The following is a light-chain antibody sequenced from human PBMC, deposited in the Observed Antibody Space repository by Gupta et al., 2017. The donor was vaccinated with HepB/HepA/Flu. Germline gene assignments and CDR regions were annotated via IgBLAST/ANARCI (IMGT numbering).Light chain of an antibody. J-gene: IGKJ3*01. CDR1: QGISSY. V-gene: IGKV1-9*01. Sequence: DIQLTQSPSFLSASVGDRVTITCRASQGISSYLAWYQQKPGKVPKLLIYAASTLKSGVPSRFSGSGSGTEFTLTISSRQPEDFANYYCQQRNSSPITFGHGTKVDIK. CDR3: QQRNSSPIT. CDR2: AAS.